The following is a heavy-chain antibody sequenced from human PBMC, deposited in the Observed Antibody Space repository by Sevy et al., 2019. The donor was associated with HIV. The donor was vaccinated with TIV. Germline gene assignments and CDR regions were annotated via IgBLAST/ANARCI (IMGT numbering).Heavy chain of an antibody. J-gene: IGHJ4*02. Sequence: ASVKVSCKASGYTFTGYYMHWVRQVPGQGLEWMGWINPNSGGTNYAQKFQGWVTMTRDTSISTAYMELSRLRSDDTAVYYCARAYCGGDCRSFDYWGQGTLVTVSS. CDR3: ARAYCGGDCRSFDY. V-gene: IGHV1-2*04. CDR1: GYTFTGYY. CDR2: INPNSGGT. D-gene: IGHD2-21*02.